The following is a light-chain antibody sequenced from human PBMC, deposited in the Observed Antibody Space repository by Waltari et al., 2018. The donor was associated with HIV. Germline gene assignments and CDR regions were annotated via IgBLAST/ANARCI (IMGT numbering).Light chain of an antibody. Sequence: QSALTQPASVSGSPGQSITISCTGSTSDFGLYHLISWYQQHPGGVPKVIISEVSSRPSGVSSRFSGSKSGNTASLTISWLQTEDEADYYCTSFTSNYTVMFGGGTKVTVL. J-gene: IGLJ3*02. CDR1: TSDFGLYHL. CDR3: TSFTSNYTVM. V-gene: IGLV2-14*01. CDR2: EVS.